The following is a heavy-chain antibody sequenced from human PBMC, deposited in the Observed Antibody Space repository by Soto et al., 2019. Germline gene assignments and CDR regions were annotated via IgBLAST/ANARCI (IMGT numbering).Heavy chain of an antibody. CDR1: GFTFSKYS. CDR3: GKSHYYHGSGSLLSHSSAM. D-gene: IGHD3-22*01. CDR2: ISGSGGAT. Sequence: GVSLRLCCAASGFTFSKYSMSWVRQAPGKGLEWVSAISGSGGATYYADSVKGRFTISRDNSKSTVYLQMNSLRAEDTAGYYWGKSHYYHGSGSLLSHSSAMWGQGIMLTVS. V-gene: IGHV3-23*01. J-gene: IGHJ3*02.